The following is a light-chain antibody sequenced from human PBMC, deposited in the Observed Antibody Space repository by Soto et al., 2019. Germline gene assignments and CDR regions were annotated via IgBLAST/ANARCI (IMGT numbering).Light chain of an antibody. Sequence: IHITHSPSSLPSSVGDGVTIVCRASQSISSYVSWYQQKPGKAPKLLIYAASRLESGVPSRFSGSRSGTDFTLTISSLQTEDFATYYCQQSYSRTTFGQGTKVDIK. CDR1: QSISSY. CDR2: AAS. J-gene: IGKJ1*01. CDR3: QQSYSRTT. V-gene: IGKV1-39*01.